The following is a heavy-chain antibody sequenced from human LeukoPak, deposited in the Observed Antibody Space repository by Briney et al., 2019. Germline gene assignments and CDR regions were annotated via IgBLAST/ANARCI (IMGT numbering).Heavy chain of an antibody. Sequence: ASVKVSCKASGGTFSSYAISWVRQAPGQGLEWMGGIIPIFGTANYAQKFQGRVTITADKSTSTAYMELSSLRSEDTAVYYCARDPSIAARNFDYWGQGTLVTVSS. J-gene: IGHJ4*02. CDR1: GGTFSSYA. CDR2: IIPIFGTA. D-gene: IGHD6-6*01. V-gene: IGHV1-69*06. CDR3: ARDPSIAARNFDY.